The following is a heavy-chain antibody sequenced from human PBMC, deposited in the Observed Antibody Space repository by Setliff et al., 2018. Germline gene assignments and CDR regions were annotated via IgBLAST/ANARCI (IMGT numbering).Heavy chain of an antibody. V-gene: IGHV3-7*01. CDR2: IKQDGSEK. CDR1: GFTFSTYW. Sequence: LRLSCGASGFTFSTYWMSWVRQAPGKGLEWVANIKQDGSEKYYVDSVKGRFTISKDNAKNSLYLQMNSLRAEDTAVYYCARALNWFDPWGQGTLVPVSS. CDR3: ARALNWFDP. J-gene: IGHJ5*02.